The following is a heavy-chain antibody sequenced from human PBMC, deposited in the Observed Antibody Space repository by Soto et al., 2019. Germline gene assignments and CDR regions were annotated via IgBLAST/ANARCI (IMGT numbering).Heavy chain of an antibody. J-gene: IGHJ5*02. Sequence: QVQLQQWGAGLLKPSETLSLTCAVYGGSFSGYYWSWIRQPPGKGLEWIGEINHSGSTNYNPSLKSRVTISVDTSKNQLSLKLSSVTAADTAVYYCARGSRFGVVKGCWFDPWGQGTLVTVSS. CDR2: INHSGST. CDR1: GGSFSGYY. CDR3: ARGSRFGVVKGCWFDP. D-gene: IGHD3-3*01. V-gene: IGHV4-34*01.